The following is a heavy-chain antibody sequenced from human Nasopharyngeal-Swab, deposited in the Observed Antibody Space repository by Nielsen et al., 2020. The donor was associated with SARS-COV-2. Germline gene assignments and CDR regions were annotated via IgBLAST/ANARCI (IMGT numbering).Heavy chain of an antibody. CDR3: AKARLLYFGERDAFDI. Sequence: GESLKISCAASQFTFASYGMHWVRQAPGKGLEWVATISYEGSNEYYADSVECRFTISRDNSKNTLYLQMNSLRVEDTAVYYCAKARLLYFGERDAFDIWGQGTMVTVSS. D-gene: IGHD3-10*01. V-gene: IGHV3-30*18. CDR1: QFTFASYG. CDR2: ISYEGSNE. J-gene: IGHJ3*02.